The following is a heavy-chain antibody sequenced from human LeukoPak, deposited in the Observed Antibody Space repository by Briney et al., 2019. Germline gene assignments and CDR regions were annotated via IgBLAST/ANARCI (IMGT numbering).Heavy chain of an antibody. CDR1: GFTFSSYG. D-gene: IGHD4-11*01. Sequence: PGGSLRLSCAASGFTFSSYGMHWVRQAPGKGLEWVAVISYDGSNKYYADSVKGRFTVSRDNAKDSLYLQMNSLRDEDTAVYYCARDLISGDYTFDYWGRGALVTVSS. V-gene: IGHV3-30*03. CDR3: ARDLISGDYTFDY. J-gene: IGHJ4*02. CDR2: ISYDGSNK.